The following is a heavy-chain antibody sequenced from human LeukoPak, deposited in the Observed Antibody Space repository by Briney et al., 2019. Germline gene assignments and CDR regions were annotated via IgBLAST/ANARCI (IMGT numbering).Heavy chain of an antibody. V-gene: IGHV1-8*02. J-gene: IGHJ6*02. CDR3: ASSAYSSSWYFPKTYYYYGMDA. Sequence: ASVKVSCKASGGTFSSYAISWVRQATGQGLEWMGWMNPNSGNTGYAQKFQGRVTMTRNTSISTAYMELSSLRSKDTAVYYCASSAYSSSWYFPKTYYYYGMDAWGQGTTVTVSS. CDR2: MNPNSGNT. D-gene: IGHD6-13*01. CDR1: GGTFSSYA.